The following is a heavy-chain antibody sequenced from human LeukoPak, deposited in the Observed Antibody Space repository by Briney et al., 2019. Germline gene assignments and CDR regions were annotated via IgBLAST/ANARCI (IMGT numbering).Heavy chain of an antibody. CDR2: IWYDGSNE. CDR3: AKAWWSTSSGGDSFGI. Sequence: GGSLRLSCAASGFTFSNYGMQWVRQAPGKGLEWVAVIWYDGSNEYYADSVKGRFTISRDNSKNTLYLQMNSLRAEDTAVYYCAKAWWSTSSGGDSFGIWGQGTMVTVSS. D-gene: IGHD6-6*01. J-gene: IGHJ3*02. V-gene: IGHV3-33*06. CDR1: GFTFSNYG.